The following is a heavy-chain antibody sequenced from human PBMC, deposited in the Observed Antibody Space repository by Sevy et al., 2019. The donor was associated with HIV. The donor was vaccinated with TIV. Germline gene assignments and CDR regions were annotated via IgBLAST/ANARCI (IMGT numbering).Heavy chain of an antibody. D-gene: IGHD3-22*01. V-gene: IGHV3-23*01. Sequence: GGSLRRSCAASGFSFVTYAMSWVRQPPGKGLEWVSGISGSGGSTYYADSVKGRFTISRDNSKNTLYLQMNSLRAEDTAVYYCAKDVYDSSGYYPMGAFDIWGQGTMVTVSS. CDR3: AKDVYDSSGYYPMGAFDI. J-gene: IGHJ3*02. CDR2: ISGSGGST. CDR1: GFSFVTYA.